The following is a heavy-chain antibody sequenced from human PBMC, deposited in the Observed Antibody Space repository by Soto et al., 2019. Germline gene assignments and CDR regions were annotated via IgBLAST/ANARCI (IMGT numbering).Heavy chain of an antibody. Sequence: QVHLVQSGVEVKTPGASVKVSCQASGYTFFTYDISWVRQAPGQGLEWMGWISTYSGDTKYAQKFQGRVTMTTDTSTTTAYLELRSLRSDDTSGYYSAQHHGPTTSENVFDPWGQGTLVSVSS. CDR3: AQHHGPTTSENVFDP. J-gene: IGHJ5*02. CDR1: GYTFFTYD. V-gene: IGHV1-18*01. CDR2: ISTYSGDT. D-gene: IGHD5-12*01.